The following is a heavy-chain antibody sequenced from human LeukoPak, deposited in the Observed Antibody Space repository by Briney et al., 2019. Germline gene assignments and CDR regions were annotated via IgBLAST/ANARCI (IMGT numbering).Heavy chain of an antibody. CDR1: GFTFRNYW. J-gene: IGHJ4*02. CDR2: INQDGSEK. V-gene: IGHV3-7*01. D-gene: IGHD6-19*01. CDR3: ARDSSGWEGFDY. Sequence: GGSLRLSCAASGFTFRNYWMSWVRQAPGRGLGWVANINQDGSEKKYVDSVKGRFTISRDNAKNSLYLQMNSLRAEDTAVYYCARDSSGWEGFDYWGQGTLVTVSS.